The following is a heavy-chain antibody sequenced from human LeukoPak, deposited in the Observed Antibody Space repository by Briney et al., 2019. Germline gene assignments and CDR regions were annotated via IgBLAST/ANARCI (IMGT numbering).Heavy chain of an antibody. CDR2: ISSSGSTI. Sequence: GGSLRLSCGASGFTFSSYEMNWVRHARGKGLEWVSYISSSGSTIYYADSVKGRFTISRDNAKNSLYLQMNSLRAEDTAVYYCAELGITMIGGVWGKGTTVTISS. J-gene: IGHJ6*04. V-gene: IGHV3-48*03. CDR1: GFTFSSYE. D-gene: IGHD3-10*02. CDR3: AELGITMIGGV.